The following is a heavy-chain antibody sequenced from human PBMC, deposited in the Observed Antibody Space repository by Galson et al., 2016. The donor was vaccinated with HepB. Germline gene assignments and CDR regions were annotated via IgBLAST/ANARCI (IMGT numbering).Heavy chain of an antibody. V-gene: IGHV6-1*01. D-gene: IGHD6-13*01. CDR2: TYYRSKWYN. CDR1: GDSVSSDSAA. J-gene: IGHJ4*02. Sequence: CAISGDSVSSDSAAWNWIRQSPSRGLEWLGRTYYRSKWYNDYAVSVKSRITINPDTSKNQFSLQLNSVTPEDAAVYYWARESQQLYYFDYWAQGTLGTVSS. CDR3: ARESQQLYYFDY.